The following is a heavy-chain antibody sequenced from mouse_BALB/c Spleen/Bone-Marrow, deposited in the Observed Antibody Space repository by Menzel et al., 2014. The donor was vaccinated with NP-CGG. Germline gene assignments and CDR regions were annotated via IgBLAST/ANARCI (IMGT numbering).Heavy chain of an antibody. CDR3: SRENSLLRLRAMDY. D-gene: IGHD1-2*01. CDR2: IRLKSNNYAT. J-gene: IGHJ4*01. CDR1: GFTFSNYW. Sequence: DVKLQESGGGLVQPGGSMKLSCVASGFTFSNYWMNWVRQSPEKGLEWVAEIRLKSNNYATLYAESVKGRFTLSRDDSKSSVYLQMNNLRAEDTGIYYCSRENSLLRLRAMDYWGQGTSVTVSS. V-gene: IGHV6-6*02.